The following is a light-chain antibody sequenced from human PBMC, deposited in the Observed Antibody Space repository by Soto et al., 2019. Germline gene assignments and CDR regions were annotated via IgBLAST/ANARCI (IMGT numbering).Light chain of an antibody. Sequence: DIQMTQSPSTLSGSVGDRVTITCRASQTISGWLAWYQQKPGKASKLLIYKASTLKSGVPSRFSGSGSGTEFTLTISSLQPDDFATYYCQHYNSYSEAFGQGTKV. CDR2: KAS. J-gene: IGKJ1*01. CDR1: QTISGW. CDR3: QHYNSYSEA. V-gene: IGKV1-5*03.